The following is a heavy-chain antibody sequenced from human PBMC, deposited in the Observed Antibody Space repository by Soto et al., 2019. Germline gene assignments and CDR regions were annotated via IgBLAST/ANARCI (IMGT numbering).Heavy chain of an antibody. D-gene: IGHD1-26*01. V-gene: IGHV3-30-3*01. CDR2: ISYDGTYR. CDR3: ATDRALGATLGAIDF. J-gene: IGHJ4*02. Sequence: GGSLRLSCAASVFTFSNIAMHWVRQAPGKGLEWVAAISYDGTYRPYADFARGRFTISRDNSQKTLYLQMNSLRPEDTALYYCATDRALGATLGAIDFWGQGTLVTVSS. CDR1: VFTFSNIA.